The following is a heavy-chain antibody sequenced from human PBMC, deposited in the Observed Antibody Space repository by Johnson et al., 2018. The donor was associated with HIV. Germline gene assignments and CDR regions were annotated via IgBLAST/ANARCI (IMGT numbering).Heavy chain of an antibody. CDR1: GFTFDDYA. Sequence: VQLVEFGGGLVQPGGSLRLSCAASGFTFDDYAMHWVRQAPGKGLEWVSGISWNSGSIGYADSVKGRFTISRDNAKNSLYLQMNSLRAEDTAVYYCARYGISFVGATTVKWAFDIWGQGTMVTVSS. V-gene: IGHV3-9*01. J-gene: IGHJ3*02. CDR2: ISWNSGSI. CDR3: ARYGISFVGATTVKWAFDI. D-gene: IGHD1-26*01.